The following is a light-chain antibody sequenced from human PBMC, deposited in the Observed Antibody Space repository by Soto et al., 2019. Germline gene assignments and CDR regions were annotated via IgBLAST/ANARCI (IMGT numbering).Light chain of an antibody. J-gene: IGLJ2*01. CDR1: SSDVGGYNY. CDR3: SSYAGSKNLV. V-gene: IGLV2-8*01. CDR2: EVS. Sequence: QSALTQPPSASGSPGQSVTISCTGTSSDVGGYNYVSWYQQHPGKAPKLIIYEVSKRPSGVPDRFSGSKSDNTASLTVSGLQTEDEADYYCSSYAGSKNLVFGGGTKLTVL.